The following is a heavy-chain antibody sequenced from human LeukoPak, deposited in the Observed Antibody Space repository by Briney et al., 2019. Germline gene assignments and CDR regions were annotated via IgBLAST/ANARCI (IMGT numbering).Heavy chain of an antibody. D-gene: IGHD7-27*01. J-gene: IGHJ4*02. CDR1: GFTFSSYG. CDR3: AKEGSPNWGSHFDFDY. Sequence: PGRSLRLSCAASGFTFSSYGMHWVRQAPGKGLEWVAVISYDGSNKYYADSVKGRFTISRDNSKNTLYLQMNSLRAEDTAVYYCAKEGSPNWGSHFDFDYWGQGTLVTVSS. CDR2: ISYDGSNK. V-gene: IGHV3-30*18.